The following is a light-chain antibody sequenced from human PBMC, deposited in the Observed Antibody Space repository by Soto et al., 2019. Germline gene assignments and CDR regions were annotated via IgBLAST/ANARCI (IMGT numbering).Light chain of an antibody. V-gene: IGLV2-8*01. J-gene: IGLJ3*02. CDR2: EVT. CDR1: SSDVGAYNY. CDR3: SSYAGSNNLP. Sequence: QSALTQPPSASGSPGQSVTISCTGSSSDVGAYNYVSWYQQHPGKVPKLLIYEVTKRPSGVTDRFSGSKSGNTASLTVSGLQAEDEADYYCSSYAGSNNLPFGGGTKLTVL.